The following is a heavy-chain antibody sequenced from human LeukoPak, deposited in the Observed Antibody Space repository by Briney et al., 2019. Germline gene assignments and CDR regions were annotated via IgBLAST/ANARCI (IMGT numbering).Heavy chain of an antibody. V-gene: IGHV4-59*08. D-gene: IGHD3-22*01. CDR1: GVSISSYY. J-gene: IGHJ4*02. CDR3: ARQAGSDYYDSSGYYEAYFDY. CDR2: IYYSGST. Sequence: SETLSLTCTVSGVSISSYYWSWIRQPPGKGLEWIGYIYYSGSTNYNPSLKSRVTISVDTSKNQFSLKLSSVTAADTAVYYCARQAGSDYYDSSGYYEAYFDYWGQGTLVTVSS.